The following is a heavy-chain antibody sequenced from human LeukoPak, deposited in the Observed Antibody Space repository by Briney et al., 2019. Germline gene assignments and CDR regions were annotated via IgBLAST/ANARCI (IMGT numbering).Heavy chain of an antibody. J-gene: IGHJ4*02. CDR1: GFTFSSYS. V-gene: IGHV3-21*01. CDR3: ARVPIRFLEWVLQGDFDY. CDR2: ISSSSSYI. Sequence: PGGSLRLSCAASGFTFSSYSMNWVRQAPGKGLEWVSSISSSSSYIYYADSVKGRFTISRDNAKNSLYVQMNSLRAEDTAVYYCARVPIRFLEWVLQGDFDYWGQGTLVTVSS. D-gene: IGHD3-3*01.